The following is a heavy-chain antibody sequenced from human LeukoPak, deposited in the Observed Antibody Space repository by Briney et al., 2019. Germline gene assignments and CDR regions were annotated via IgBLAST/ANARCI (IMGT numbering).Heavy chain of an antibody. J-gene: IGHJ4*02. D-gene: IGHD6-19*01. CDR1: GFTFSSYS. CDR2: ISSSSSYI. Sequence: GGSLRLSCAASGFTFSSYSMNWVRQAPGKGLEWVSSISSSSSYIYYADSVKGRFTISRDNAKNSLYLQMNSLRAEDTAVYYCARDDAIGIAVAGTLSHWGQGTLVTVSS. CDR3: ARDDAIGIAVAGTLSH. V-gene: IGHV3-21*01.